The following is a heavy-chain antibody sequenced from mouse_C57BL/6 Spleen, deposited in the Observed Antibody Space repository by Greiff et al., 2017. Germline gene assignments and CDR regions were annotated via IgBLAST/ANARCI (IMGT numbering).Heavy chain of an antibody. CDR1: GYTFTDYY. J-gene: IGHJ4*01. Sequence: QVQLKQSGPELVKPGASVKISCKASGYTFTDYYINWVKQRPGQGLEWIGWIFPGSGSTYYNEKFKGKATLTVDKSSSTAYMLLSSLTSEDSAVYFCARELGYYYGRGAMDYWGQGTSVTVSS. CDR2: IFPGSGST. D-gene: IGHD1-1*01. V-gene: IGHV1-75*01. CDR3: ARELGYYYGRGAMDY.